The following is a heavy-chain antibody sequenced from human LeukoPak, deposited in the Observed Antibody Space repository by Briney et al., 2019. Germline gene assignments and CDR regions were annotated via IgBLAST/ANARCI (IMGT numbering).Heavy chain of an antibody. CDR3: AKDHRYCSGGSCYGADY. D-gene: IGHD2-15*01. Sequence: PGGSLRLSCAASGFSFGSYGMNWVRQAPGKGLEWVAFIRYDGSNKYYADSVKGRFTISRDDSKNTLYLQMNSLRDEDTAVYYCAKDHRYCSGGSCYGADYWGQGTLVTVSS. CDR2: IRYDGSNK. V-gene: IGHV3-30*02. J-gene: IGHJ4*02. CDR1: GFSFGSYG.